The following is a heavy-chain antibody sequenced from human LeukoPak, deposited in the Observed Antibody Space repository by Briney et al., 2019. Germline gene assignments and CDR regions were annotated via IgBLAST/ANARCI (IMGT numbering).Heavy chain of an antibody. CDR3: ARKPTNSSPSP. J-gene: IGHJ5*02. D-gene: IGHD6-6*01. Sequence: GGSLRLSCAASGFTFSSYSMSWVRQAPGKGLEWVSSISSSSSYIYYADSVKGRFTISRDNAKNSLYLQMNSLRAEDTAVYYCARKPTNSSPSPWGQGTLVTVSS. CDR1: GFTFSSYS. CDR2: ISSSSSYI. V-gene: IGHV3-21*01.